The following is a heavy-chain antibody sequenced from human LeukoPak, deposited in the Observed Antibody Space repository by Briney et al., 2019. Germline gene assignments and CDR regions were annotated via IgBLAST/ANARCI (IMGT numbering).Heavy chain of an antibody. CDR1: GYTFTAYY. V-gene: IGHV1-2*02. D-gene: IGHD3-10*01. Sequence: ASVKVSCKASGYTFTAYYLHWVRQAPGQGLEWMGWIHPNSGGTNYAQNFQGRVSMTTDTSISTVYMELSRLRSDDTPVYYCARDYYGSGTYYKDYWGQGTLVTVSS. CDR2: IHPNSGGT. J-gene: IGHJ4*02. CDR3: ARDYYGSGTYYKDY.